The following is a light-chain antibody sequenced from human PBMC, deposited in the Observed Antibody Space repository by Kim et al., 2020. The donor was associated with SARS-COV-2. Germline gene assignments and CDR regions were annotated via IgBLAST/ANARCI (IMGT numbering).Light chain of an antibody. J-gene: IGKJ2*01. CDR1: QSVSAN. CDR3: QQYDSWPPYT. Sequence: VSPGERATLSCRASQSVSANLAWYQQKPGQAPRLLIYGASTRATGIPARFSGSGSGTEFTLTISSLQSEDLAVYYCQQYDSWPPYTFGQGTKLEI. CDR2: GAS. V-gene: IGKV3-15*01.